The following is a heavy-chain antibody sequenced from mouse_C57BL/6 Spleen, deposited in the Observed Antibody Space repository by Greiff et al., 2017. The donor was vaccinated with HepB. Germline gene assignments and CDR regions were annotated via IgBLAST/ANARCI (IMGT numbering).Heavy chain of an antibody. V-gene: IGHV5-15*04. D-gene: IGHD2-5*01. J-gene: IGHJ4*01. CDR2: ISNLAYSI. CDR3: ARRGDYSNYGYAMDY. Sequence: EVQLVESGGGLVQPGGSLKLSCAASGFTFSDYGMAWVRQAPRKGPEWVAFISNLAYSIYYADTVTGRFTISRENAKNTLYLEMSSLRSEDTAMYYCARRGDYSNYGYAMDYWGQGTSVTVSS. CDR1: GFTFSDYG.